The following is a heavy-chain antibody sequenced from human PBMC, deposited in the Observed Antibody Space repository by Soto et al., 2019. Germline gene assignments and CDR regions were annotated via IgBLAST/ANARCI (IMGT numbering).Heavy chain of an antibody. CDR3: ARGSLRYYYYYYGMDV. V-gene: IGHV4-30-2*01. Sequence: SETLSLTCAVSGGSISSGGYSWSWIRQPPGKGLEWIGYIYHSGSTYYNPSLKSRVTIPVDRSKNQFSLKLSSVTAADTAVYYCARGSLRYYYYYYGMDVWGQGTTVTVSS. D-gene: IGHD1-26*01. J-gene: IGHJ6*02. CDR2: IYHSGST. CDR1: GGSISSGGYS.